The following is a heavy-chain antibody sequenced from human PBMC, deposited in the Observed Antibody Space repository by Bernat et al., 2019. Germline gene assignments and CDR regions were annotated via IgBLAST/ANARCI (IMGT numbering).Heavy chain of an antibody. D-gene: IGHD5-12*01. Sequence: QVQLVQSGAEVKKPGSSVKVSCKASGGTFSSYAISWVRQAPGQGLEWMGGIIPIFGIANYAQKFQGRSTVTADKSTSTAYMELSSLRSEDAAVYYCARGRLRDDAFDIWGQGTMVTVSS. CDR3: ARGRLRDDAFDI. J-gene: IGHJ3*02. CDR1: GGTFSSYA. V-gene: IGHV1-69*17. CDR2: IIPIFGIA.